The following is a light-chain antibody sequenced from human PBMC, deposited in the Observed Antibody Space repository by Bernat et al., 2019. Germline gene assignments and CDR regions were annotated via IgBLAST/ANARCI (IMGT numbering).Light chain of an antibody. Sequence: DIVMIQSPDSLAVSLGARATINCKSSQSVLHSSSNKNYSAWYQQKPRQPPKLLIYWAPTRESGVPDRVSGSGSGTDFTLTISSLQAEDVAVYYCHQFLSGRAFGQGTKVEI. CDR3: HQFLSGRA. CDR2: WAP. CDR1: QSVLHSSSNKNY. J-gene: IGKJ1*01. V-gene: IGKV4-1*01.